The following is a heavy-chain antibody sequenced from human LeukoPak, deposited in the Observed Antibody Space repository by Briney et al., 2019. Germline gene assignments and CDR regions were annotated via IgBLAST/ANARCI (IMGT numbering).Heavy chain of an antibody. Sequence: SETLSLTCTVSGVSISSYYWSWIRQPPGKGLEWLGYIYYSGNTNYNPSLKSRATISVDTSRNQFSLKLSSVTAADTAVYYCAREGPTATSIDYWGQGTLVTVSS. CDR1: GVSISSYY. CDR3: AREGPTATSIDY. J-gene: IGHJ4*02. CDR2: IYYSGNT. D-gene: IGHD2-21*02. V-gene: IGHV4-59*01.